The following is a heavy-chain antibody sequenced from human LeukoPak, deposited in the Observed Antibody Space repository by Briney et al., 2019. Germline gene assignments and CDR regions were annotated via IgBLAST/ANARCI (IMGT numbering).Heavy chain of an antibody. CDR1: GYTFTRYY. Sequence: ASVKVSCKASGYTFTRYYMHWVRQAPGQGLEWMGIINPSGGSARYAQKFQGRVTMTRDSSISTAYMELSRLTSDDTAVYYCATLGGHSLAAQNGYWGQGTLVTVSS. J-gene: IGHJ4*02. CDR2: INPSGGSA. V-gene: IGHV1-46*01. CDR3: ATLGGHSLAAQNGY. D-gene: IGHD3-16*01.